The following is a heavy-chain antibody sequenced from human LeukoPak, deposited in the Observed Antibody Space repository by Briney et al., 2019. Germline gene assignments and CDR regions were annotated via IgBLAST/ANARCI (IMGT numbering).Heavy chain of an antibody. Sequence: GGALRLSCAASGFTFSDHYMSWIRQAPGKGLEWVSYISSSGSTIYYADSVKGRFTISRDNAKNSLYLQMNSLRAEDTAVYYCARSLTMVRAYDYWGQGTLVTVSS. CDR2: ISSSGSTI. CDR1: GFTFSDHY. V-gene: IGHV3-11*04. D-gene: IGHD3-10*01. CDR3: ARSLTMVRAYDY. J-gene: IGHJ4*02.